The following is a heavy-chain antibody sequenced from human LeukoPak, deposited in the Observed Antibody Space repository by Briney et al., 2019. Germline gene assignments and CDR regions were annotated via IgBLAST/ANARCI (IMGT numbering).Heavy chain of an antibody. CDR1: GFTFSSYA. D-gene: IGHD1-26*01. J-gene: IGHJ4*02. CDR2: ISGSGGST. Sequence: GGSLRLSCAASGFTFSSYAMSSVRQAPGKGLEWVSAISGSGGSTYYADSVKGRFTISRDNSKNTLYLQMNSLRAEDTAVYYCAKSKLWELLPFDYWGQGTLVTVSS. CDR3: AKSKLWELLPFDY. V-gene: IGHV3-23*01.